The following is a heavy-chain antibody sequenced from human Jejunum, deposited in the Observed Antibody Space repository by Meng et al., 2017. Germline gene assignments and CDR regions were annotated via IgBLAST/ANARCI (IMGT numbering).Heavy chain of an antibody. Sequence: QVQLVESGGVLVLPGKSLRLSCAASGFNFTNYGMHWVRQAPGKGLEWVAVIWHDGSKVFYADSVRGRFTISRDNSHNTVDLQMNSVRVDDTAVYFCLRGRDYWGQGTLVTVSS. D-gene: IGHD3-10*01. CDR1: GFNFTNYG. J-gene: IGHJ4*02. CDR3: LRGRDY. V-gene: IGHV3-33*01. CDR2: IWHDGSKV.